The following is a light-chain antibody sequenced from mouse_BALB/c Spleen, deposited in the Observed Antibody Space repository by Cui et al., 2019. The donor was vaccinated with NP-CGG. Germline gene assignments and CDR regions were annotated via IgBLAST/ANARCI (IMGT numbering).Light chain of an antibody. Sequence: AVLSQESVLTTSPGETVTLTCRSNTGAVTTSNYANWVQEKPDHLFTGLIGGTNNRAPGVPARFSGSLIGDKAALTITGAQTEDEAIYFCALWYSNHWVFGGGTKLTVL. CDR3: ALWYSNHWV. V-gene: IGLV1*01. CDR2: GTN. J-gene: IGLJ1*01. CDR1: TGAVTTSNY.